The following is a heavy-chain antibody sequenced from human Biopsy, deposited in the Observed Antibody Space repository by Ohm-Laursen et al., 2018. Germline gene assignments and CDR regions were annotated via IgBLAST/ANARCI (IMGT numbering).Heavy chain of an antibody. CDR3: AGVVLGPTNDAFDL. CDR1: GGSIISYY. J-gene: IGHJ3*01. D-gene: IGHD3-22*01. Sequence: SETLSLTCTVSGGSIISYYWNWIRQPAGKGLEWIGRIYSSGGTKYNPSLKSRVTMSVDTSKKQLSLRLRSVTAADTAMYYCAGVVLGPTNDAFDLWGQGTMVVVSS. CDR2: IYSSGGT. V-gene: IGHV4-4*07.